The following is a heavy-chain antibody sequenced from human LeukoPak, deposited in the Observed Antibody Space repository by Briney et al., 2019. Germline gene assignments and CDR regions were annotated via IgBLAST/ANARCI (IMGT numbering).Heavy chain of an antibody. J-gene: IGHJ5*02. Sequence: VASVKVSCKASGYTFTSYGISWVRQAPGQGLEWMGWISAYNGNTNYAQKLQGRVTMTTDTSTSTAYMELRSLRSDDTAVYYCARSLVAIVVVPAAIPPNWFDPWGQGTLVTVSS. CDR3: ARSLVAIVVVPAAIPPNWFDP. D-gene: IGHD2-2*02. CDR2: ISAYNGNT. CDR1: GYTFTSYG. V-gene: IGHV1-18*01.